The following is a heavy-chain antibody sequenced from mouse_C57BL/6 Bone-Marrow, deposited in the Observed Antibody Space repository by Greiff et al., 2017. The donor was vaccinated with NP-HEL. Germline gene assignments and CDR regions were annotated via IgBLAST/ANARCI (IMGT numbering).Heavy chain of an antibody. Sequence: VQLQQSGPELVKPGASVKISCKASGYTFTDYYMNWVKQSHGKSLEWIGDINPNNGGTSYNQKFKGKATLTVDKSSSPAYMGLLSLTSEDSAVYYCARWIIYYYGSSPYWYFDVWGTGATVTVSS. D-gene: IGHD1-1*01. CDR2: INPNNGGT. J-gene: IGHJ1*03. CDR3: ARWIIYYYGSSPYWYFDV. V-gene: IGHV1-26*01. CDR1: GYTFTDYY.